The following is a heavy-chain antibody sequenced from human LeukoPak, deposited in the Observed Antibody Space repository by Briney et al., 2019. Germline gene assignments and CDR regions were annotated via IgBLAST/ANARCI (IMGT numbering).Heavy chain of an antibody. J-gene: IGHJ5*01. Sequence: PGGSLRLSCAASGFPFSVYAMIWLRHPPGKGLEWVSTINANSGTTSYAASVRGRFTISRDNSKNTLYLQLNTLSADDTATYYCAKPISGGLAVTADWFHPWGQGTLVVVSS. CDR3: AKPISGGLAVTADWFHP. CDR2: INANSGTT. CDR1: GFPFSVYA. V-gene: IGHV3-23*01. D-gene: IGHD6-19*01.